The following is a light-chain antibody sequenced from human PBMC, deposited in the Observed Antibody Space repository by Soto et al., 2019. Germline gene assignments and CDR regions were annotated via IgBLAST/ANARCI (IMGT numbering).Light chain of an antibody. J-gene: IGKJ4*01. CDR3: QQLNGYVALT. CDR2: DAS. V-gene: IGKV1-9*01. Sequence: DIQMTQSPSSLSASVGDRVTITCRASQSISSYLNWYQQRPGKAPKLLIYDASTLQSGVPSRFSGSRSGTEFTLTISSLQPEDFATYYCQQLNGYVALTFGGGTKVDIK. CDR1: QSISSY.